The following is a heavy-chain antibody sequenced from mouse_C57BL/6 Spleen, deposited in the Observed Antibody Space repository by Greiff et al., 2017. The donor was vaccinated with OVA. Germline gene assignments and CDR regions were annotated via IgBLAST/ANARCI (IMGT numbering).Heavy chain of an antibody. D-gene: IGHD2-3*01. CDR2: IYPGGGYT. CDR1: GYTFTNYW. Sequence: VQLQQSGAELVRPGTSVKMSCKASGYTFTNYWIGWAKQRPGHGLEWIGVIYPGGGYTNYNEKFKGKATLTADKSSSTAYMQFSSLTSEDSAIYYCARTEGGGYYAYWGQGTLVTVSA. V-gene: IGHV1-63*01. J-gene: IGHJ3*01. CDR3: ARTEGGGYYAY.